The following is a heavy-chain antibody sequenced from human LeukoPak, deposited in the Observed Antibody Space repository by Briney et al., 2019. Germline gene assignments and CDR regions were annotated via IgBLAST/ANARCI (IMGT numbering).Heavy chain of an antibody. CDR3: ARDLPVGDYFDY. CDR1: GLTFSTYA. V-gene: IGHV3-23*01. CDR2: ISGNGGAT. Sequence: GSQRLSCAASGLTFSTYAMSWVRQAPGKGLEWVSTISGNGGATYYADSVKGRFTLSRDNSENTLYLQMNSLRADDTAVYYCARDLPVGDYFDYWGQGTLVTVSS. J-gene: IGHJ4*02. D-gene: IGHD2-8*02.